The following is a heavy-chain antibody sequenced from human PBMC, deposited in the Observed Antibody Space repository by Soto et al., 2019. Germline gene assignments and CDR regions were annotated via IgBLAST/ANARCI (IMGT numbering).Heavy chain of an antibody. CDR1: GFAFRDYY. CDR2: ISSGGDTS. CDR3: ARGGFLAVAELDY. J-gene: IGHJ4*02. Sequence: GGALRLSGAASGFAFRDYYMSWIRQAPGKGLEWVSYISSGGDTSYYADSVKGRFTISRDNAKNSLYLQMNSLRAEDTAVYYCARGGFLAVAELDYWGQGPLVTVSS. D-gene: IGHD6-19*01. V-gene: IGHV3-11*01.